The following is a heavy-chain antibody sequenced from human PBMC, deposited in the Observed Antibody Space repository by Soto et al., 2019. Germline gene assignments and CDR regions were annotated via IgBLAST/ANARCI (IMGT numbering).Heavy chain of an antibody. CDR3: ARVLSSSGWYKWFDP. CDR1: GYTFTSYG. J-gene: IGHJ5*02. D-gene: IGHD6-19*01. CDR2: ISAYNGNT. Sequence: ASVKVSCKASGYTFTSYGISWVRQAPGQGLEWMGWISAYNGNTNYAQKLQGRVTMTTDTSTSTAYMELRSLRSDDAAVYYCARVLSSSGWYKWFDPWGQGTLVTVSS. V-gene: IGHV1-18*01.